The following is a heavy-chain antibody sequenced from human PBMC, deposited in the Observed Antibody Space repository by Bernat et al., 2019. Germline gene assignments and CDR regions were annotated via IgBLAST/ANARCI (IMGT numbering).Heavy chain of an antibody. CDR3: ARVVPAAMSRYMDV. CDR1: GFTFSDYY. D-gene: IGHD2-2*01. V-gene: IGHV3-11*01. CDR2: ISGSTI. J-gene: IGHJ6*04. Sequence: QVQLVESGGGLVKPGGSLRLSCAASGFTFSDYYMSWIRQAPGKGLEWVSYISGSTIYYADSVKGRFTISRDNAKNSLYLQMNSLRAEDTAVYYCARVVPAAMSRYMDVWGKGTTVTVSS.